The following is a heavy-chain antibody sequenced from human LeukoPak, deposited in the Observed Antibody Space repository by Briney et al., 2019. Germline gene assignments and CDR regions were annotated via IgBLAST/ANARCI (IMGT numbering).Heavy chain of an antibody. J-gene: IGHJ4*02. CDR1: GFTFSDYY. Sequence: GGSLRLSCAASGFTFSDYYMSWVRQAPGKGLEWVGFIRSKAYGGTTEYAASVKGRFTISRDDSKSIAYLQMNSLKTVDTAVYYCTRGDYYDSSGYYFLFDYWGQGTLVTVSS. D-gene: IGHD3-22*01. V-gene: IGHV3-49*04. CDR2: IRSKAYGGTT. CDR3: TRGDYYDSSGYYFLFDY.